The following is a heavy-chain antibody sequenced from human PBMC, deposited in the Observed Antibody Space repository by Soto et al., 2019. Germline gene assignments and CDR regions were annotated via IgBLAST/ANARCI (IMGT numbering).Heavy chain of an antibody. J-gene: IGHJ5*02. CDR3: AKGDNLGPKTGYAFDP. CDR1: GDSVSSNTAS. Sequence: SQTLSLTCVISGDSVSSNTASWNWIRQSPSRGLEWLGRTYFRSKLYNDYAVSVKSRIIINPDTSNNQFSLQLNSVTPEDTAVYFCAKGDNLGPKTGYAFDPWGQGIMVTVS. CDR2: TYFRSKLYN. D-gene: IGHD5-12*01. V-gene: IGHV6-1*01.